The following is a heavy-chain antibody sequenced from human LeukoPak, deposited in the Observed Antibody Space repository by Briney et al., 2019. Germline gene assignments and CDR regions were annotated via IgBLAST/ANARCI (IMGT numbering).Heavy chain of an antibody. Sequence: ASVKVSCKASGGTFSSYAISWVRQAPGQGLEWMGGIIPIFGTANYAQKFQGRVTITADESTSTAYMELSSLRSEDTAVYYCARTLPRAYYMDVWGKGTTVAVSS. CDR2: IIPIFGTA. J-gene: IGHJ6*03. CDR1: GGTFSSYA. V-gene: IGHV1-69*01. CDR3: ARTLPRAYYMDV.